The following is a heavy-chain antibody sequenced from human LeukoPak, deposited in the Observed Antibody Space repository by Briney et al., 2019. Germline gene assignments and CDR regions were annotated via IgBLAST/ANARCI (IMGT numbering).Heavy chain of an antibody. CDR1: GFTFSSYW. CDR3: ASGIRERGFDY. V-gene: IGHV3-21*01. J-gene: IGHJ4*02. Sequence: GGSLRLSCAASGFTFSSYWMHWVRQAPGRGLQWVSSIDPSGYTIFYADSVKGRFTISRDNAKNSLYLQMNSLRAEDTALYFCASGIRERGFDYWGQGTLVTVSS. D-gene: IGHD1-1*01. CDR2: IDPSGYTI.